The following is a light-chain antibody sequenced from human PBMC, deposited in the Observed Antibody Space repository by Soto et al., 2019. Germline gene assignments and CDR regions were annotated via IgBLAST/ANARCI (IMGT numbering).Light chain of an antibody. J-gene: IGKJ4*01. CDR1: QGISSY. CDR2: AAS. CDR3: QQYYSYPLLT. V-gene: IGKV1-8*01. Sequence: AIRMTQSPSSFSASTGDRVTITCRASQGISSYLAWYQQKPGKAHKLLIYAASTLQSGVPSRFSGSGSGTDFTLTISCLQSEDFATYDCQQYYSYPLLTFGGGTKVESK.